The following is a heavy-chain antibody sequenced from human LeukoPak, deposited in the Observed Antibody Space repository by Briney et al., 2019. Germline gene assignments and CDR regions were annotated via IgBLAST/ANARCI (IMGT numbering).Heavy chain of an antibody. CDR1: GGSFSGYY. CDR2: INHSGST. CDR3: ARVVRGDWDSSLGY. V-gene: IGHV4-34*01. Sequence: SETLSLTCAVYGGSFSGYYWSWIRQPPGKGLEWIGEINHSGSTNYNPSLKSRVTISVDTSKNQFSLKLSSVTAADTAVYYCARVVRGDWDSSLGYWGQGTLVTVSS. D-gene: IGHD2-21*01. J-gene: IGHJ4*02.